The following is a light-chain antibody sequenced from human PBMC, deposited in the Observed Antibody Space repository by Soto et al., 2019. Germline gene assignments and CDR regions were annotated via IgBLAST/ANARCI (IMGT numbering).Light chain of an antibody. V-gene: IGLV7-46*01. J-gene: IGLJ3*02. CDR3: LLPYSGAWV. Sequence: QAVVTQEPSLTVSPGGTVTLTCGSSTGAVTSGHYPYWFQQKPGQAPRTLIYDTTAKQSWIPARFSGSLLGGKAALTLSGAQPEDEAEYYCLLPYSGAWVFGGGTKVTVL. CDR2: DTT. CDR1: TGAVTSGHY.